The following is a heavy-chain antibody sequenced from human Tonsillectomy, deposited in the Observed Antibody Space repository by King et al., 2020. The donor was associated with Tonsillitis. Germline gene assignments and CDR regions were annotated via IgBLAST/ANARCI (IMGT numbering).Heavy chain of an antibody. D-gene: IGHD3-16*01. V-gene: IGHV3-15*01. Sequence: VQLVESEGGLVKPGGSLTLSCVASGLTFSNAWMTWVRQAPGKGLEWVGRSKSKTDGGTTDYAAPVKGRFTISRDDSKNTLFLQMNSLKTEDTAVYYCTTRDYATGAFDIWGQGTMVTVSS. J-gene: IGHJ3*02. CDR1: GLTFSNAW. CDR3: TTRDYATGAFDI. CDR2: SKSKTDGGTT.